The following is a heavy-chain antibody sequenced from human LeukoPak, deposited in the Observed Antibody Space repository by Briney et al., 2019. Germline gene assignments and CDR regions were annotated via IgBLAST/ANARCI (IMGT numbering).Heavy chain of an antibody. CDR3: AREPALYDSSGYYYFVDY. CDR2: TYYRSKWHS. J-gene: IGHJ4*02. Sequence: SQTLSLTCAISGDSVSRNTAGWNWTMQSPSRGLEWLGRTYYRSKWHSDFAPSLRDRITINPDTSKNQFSLQLNSVTPEDTAVYYCAREPALYDSSGYYYFVDYWGQGTLVTVSS. CDR1: GDSVSRNTAG. D-gene: IGHD3-22*01. V-gene: IGHV6-1*01.